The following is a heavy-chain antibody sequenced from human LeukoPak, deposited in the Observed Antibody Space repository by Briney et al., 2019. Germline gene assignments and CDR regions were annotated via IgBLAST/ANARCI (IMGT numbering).Heavy chain of an antibody. Sequence: PSETLSLTCTVSGGSISSYYWNWIRQPPGKGLEWIGYGHYTGSTYKNPSLNSRVAFSVDTSKNQFSLKLSSVTAADTAVYYCARWGEHSALRVHAFDVWGQGTMVTVSS. CDR1: GGSISSYY. V-gene: IGHV4-59*01. J-gene: IGHJ3*01. D-gene: IGHD3-10*01. CDR2: GHYTGST. CDR3: ARWGEHSALRVHAFDV.